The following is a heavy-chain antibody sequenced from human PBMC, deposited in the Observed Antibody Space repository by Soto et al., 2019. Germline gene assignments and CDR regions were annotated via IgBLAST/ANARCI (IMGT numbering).Heavy chain of an antibody. D-gene: IGHD3-10*01. Sequence: GGSLRLSCAASGFTFSSYGMHWVRQAPGKGLEWVAVISYDGSNKYYADSVKGRFTISRDNSKNTLYLQMNSLRAEDTAVYYCARARWASGTYYFDYSGQGTLVTVSS. V-gene: IGHV3-30-3*01. CDR2: ISYDGSNK. CDR3: ARARWASGTYYFDY. J-gene: IGHJ4*02. CDR1: GFTFSSYG.